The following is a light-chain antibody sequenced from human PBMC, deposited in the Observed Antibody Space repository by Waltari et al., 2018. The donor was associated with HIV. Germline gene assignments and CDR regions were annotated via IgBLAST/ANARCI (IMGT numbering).Light chain of an antibody. CDR1: ALPNQY. CDR2: TDI. J-gene: IGLJ2*01. Sequence: SYELTQPPSVSVSPGQQARITCSGDALPNQYAYWYQQKPGKAPVLVIYTDIERPSRIPERFSGSSSGTTVTLTISGVQAEDEADYYCQSADNSSTYKIFGGGTKLTVL. CDR3: QSADNSSTYKI. V-gene: IGLV3-25*03.